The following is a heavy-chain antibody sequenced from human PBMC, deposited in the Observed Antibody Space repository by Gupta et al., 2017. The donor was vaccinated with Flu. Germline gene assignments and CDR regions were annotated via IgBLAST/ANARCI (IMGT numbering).Heavy chain of an antibody. Sequence: QVQLVQSGAEVKKPGASLKIACRTSGFVFTNYAIYWMRQAPGQGLEHLGWINGVSGGSVYPETFQGRVTITRDATANTVYLELDSLTSGDSAMYFCARGLGPSSWYDYWGQGTLVTVSS. D-gene: IGHD6-13*01. J-gene: IGHJ4*02. CDR3: ARGLGPSSWYDY. CDR2: INGVSGGS. CDR1: GFVFTNYA. V-gene: IGHV1-3*01.